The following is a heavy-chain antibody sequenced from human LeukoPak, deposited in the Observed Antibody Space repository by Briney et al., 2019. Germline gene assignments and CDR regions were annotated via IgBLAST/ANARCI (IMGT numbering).Heavy chain of an antibody. Sequence: PSETLSLPCAVYGVSFRGYYGSWLRQPPGKGLEWIGGINHSGSTNYTPSLKSRVTISVDTSKNQFSLKLSSVTAADTAVYYCARDHYYGSGSYSDYWGQGTLVTVSS. J-gene: IGHJ4*02. CDR3: ARDHYYGSGSYSDY. V-gene: IGHV4-34*01. CDR2: INHSGST. D-gene: IGHD3-10*01. CDR1: GVSFRGYY.